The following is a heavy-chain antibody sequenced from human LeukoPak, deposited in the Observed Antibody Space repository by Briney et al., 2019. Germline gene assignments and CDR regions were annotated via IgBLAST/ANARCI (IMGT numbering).Heavy chain of an antibody. CDR1: GYTFTGYY. J-gene: IGHJ5*02. CDR3: AGGDILGSGDWFDP. V-gene: IGHV1-2*02. CDR2: INPNSGGT. Sequence: ASVKVSCKASGYTFTGYYMHWVRQAPGQGLEWMGWINPNSGGTNYAQKFQGRVTMTRDTSISTAYMELSRLRSDDTAVYYCAGGDILGSGDWFDPWGQGTLVTVSS. D-gene: IGHD3-9*01.